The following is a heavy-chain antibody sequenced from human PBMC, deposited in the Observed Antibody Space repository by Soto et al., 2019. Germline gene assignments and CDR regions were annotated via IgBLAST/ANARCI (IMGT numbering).Heavy chain of an antibody. CDR3: ARDCRMDSSSSDAFDN. D-gene: IGHD6-6*01. CDR2: ISAYNGNT. CDR1: GYTFTSYG. V-gene: IGHV1-18*01. Sequence: ASVKVSCKASGYTFTSYGISWVRQAPGQGLEWMGWISAYNGNTNYAQKLQGRVTMTTDTSTSTAYMELRSLRSDDTAVYYCARDCRMDSSSSDAFDNWGQGKMVTVSS. J-gene: IGHJ3*02.